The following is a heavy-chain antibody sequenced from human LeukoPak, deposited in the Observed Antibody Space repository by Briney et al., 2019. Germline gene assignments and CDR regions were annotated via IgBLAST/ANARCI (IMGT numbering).Heavy chain of an antibody. CDR2: IFHSGST. CDR3: ARDARSDPYDFWSGYHDAFDI. J-gene: IGHJ3*02. V-gene: IGHV4-4*02. CDR1: SGSISSSYW. D-gene: IGHD3-3*01. Sequence: SETLSLTCAVSSGSISSSYWWSWVRQPPGKGLEWIGEIFHSGSTNYNPSLKSRATISVDKSKNQFSLKLTSVTAADTAVYYCARDARSDPYDFWSGYHDAFDIWGQGTMVTVSS.